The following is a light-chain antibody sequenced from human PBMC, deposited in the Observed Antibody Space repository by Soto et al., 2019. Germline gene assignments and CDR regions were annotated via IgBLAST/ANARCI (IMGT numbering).Light chain of an antibody. J-gene: IGKJ4*01. Sequence: AIRMTQSPSSFSASTGDRVTITCRASQGISSYLAWYQQKPGKAPKLLIYAASTLQSGVPSRFSGSGSGTDFTLTISCLQSEDFATYYCLQYYSYPLAVGGGTKVEIK. CDR1: QGISSY. V-gene: IGKV1-8*01. CDR3: LQYYSYPLA. CDR2: AAS.